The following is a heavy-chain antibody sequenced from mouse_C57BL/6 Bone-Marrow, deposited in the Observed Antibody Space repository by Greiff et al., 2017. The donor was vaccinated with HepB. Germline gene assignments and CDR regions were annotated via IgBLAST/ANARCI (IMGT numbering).Heavy chain of an antibody. CDR1: GFTFSSYA. J-gene: IGHJ1*03. CDR2: ISSGGDYI. V-gene: IGHV5-9-1*02. Sequence: EVKLMESGEGLVKPGGSLKLSCAASGFTFSSYAMSWVRQTPEKRLEWVAYISSGGDYIYYADTVKGRFTISRDNARNTLYLQMSSLKSEDTAMYYCTRGHYGSRNFDVWGTGTTVTVSS. CDR3: TRGHYGSRNFDV. D-gene: IGHD1-1*01.